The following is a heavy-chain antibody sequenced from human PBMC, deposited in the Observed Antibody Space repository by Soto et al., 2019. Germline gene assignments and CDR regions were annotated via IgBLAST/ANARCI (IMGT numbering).Heavy chain of an antibody. J-gene: IGHJ5*02. V-gene: IGHV3-74*01. CDR3: ARDHDYYYDSSGYYEFDP. CDR2: INSDGSST. D-gene: IGHD3-22*01. CDR1: GFTFSSYW. Sequence: VGSLRLSCAASGFTFSSYWMHWVRQAPGKGLVWVSRINSDGSSTSYADSVKGRFTISRDNAKNTLYLQMNSLRAEDTAVYYCARDHDYYYDSSGYYEFDPWGQGTLVTVSS.